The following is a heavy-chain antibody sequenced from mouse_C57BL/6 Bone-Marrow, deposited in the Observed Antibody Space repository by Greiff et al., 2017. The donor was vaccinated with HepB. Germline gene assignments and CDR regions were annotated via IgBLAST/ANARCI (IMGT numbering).Heavy chain of an antibody. CDR2: IHPNSGST. CDR1: GYTFTSYW. V-gene: IGHV1-64*01. D-gene: IGHD1-1*01. J-gene: IGHJ2*01. CDR3: ARMVTTVGAGHYFDY. Sequence: QVQLQQPGAELVKPGASVKLSCKASGYTFTSYWMHWVKQRPGQGLEWIGMIHPNSGSTNYNEKFKSKATLTVDKSSSTAYMQLSSLTSEDSAVYYCARMVTTVGAGHYFDYWGQGTTLTVSS.